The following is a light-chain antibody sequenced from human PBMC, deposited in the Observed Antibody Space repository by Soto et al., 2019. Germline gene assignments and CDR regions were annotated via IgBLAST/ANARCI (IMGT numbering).Light chain of an antibody. CDR1: QSVRSTS. CDR2: GTS. J-gene: IGKJ5*01. CDR3: QHYNSPPHIN. Sequence: DIVLTQSPGTLSLSPGERATLACRASQSVRSTSLAWYQQRSGQAPSLLIYGTSSRATGIPDRFSGGGSGKDFTLTISRLEPEDFAVYYCQHYNSPPHINFGKGTRLEIX. V-gene: IGKV3-20*01.